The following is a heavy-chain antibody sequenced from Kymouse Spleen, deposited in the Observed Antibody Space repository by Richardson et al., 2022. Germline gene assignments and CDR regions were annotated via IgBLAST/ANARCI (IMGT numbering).Heavy chain of an antibody. J-gene: IGHJ5*02. CDR2: IYYSGST. D-gene: IGHD3-3*01. CDR3: AGYYDFWSGSPGWFDP. V-gene: IGHV4-61*01. Sequence: QVQLQESGPGLVKPSETLSLTCTVSGGSVSSGSYYWSWIRQPPGKGLEWIGYIYYSGSTNYNPSLKSRVTISVDTSKNQFSLKLSSVTAADTAVYYCAGYYDFWSGSPGWFDPWGQGTLVTVSS. CDR1: GGSVSSGSYY.